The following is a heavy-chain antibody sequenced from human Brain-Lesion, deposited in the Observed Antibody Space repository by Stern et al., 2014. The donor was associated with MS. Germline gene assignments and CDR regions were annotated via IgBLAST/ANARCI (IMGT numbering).Heavy chain of an antibody. CDR2: IRSKVYGGAA. CDR1: GFSFGDYA. CDR3: TRDRLDYGYSYFDY. Sequence: EVQLVESGGGLIEPGLSLRLSCTASGFSFGDYAINWIRQAPGKGLEWVGFIRSKVYGGAAEYAASVKGRFTISRDDSKSIAYLQVNGLKTEDTAVYYCTRDRLDYGYSYFDYWGQGTLVTVSS. D-gene: IGHD4-17*01. J-gene: IGHJ4*02. V-gene: IGHV3-49*03.